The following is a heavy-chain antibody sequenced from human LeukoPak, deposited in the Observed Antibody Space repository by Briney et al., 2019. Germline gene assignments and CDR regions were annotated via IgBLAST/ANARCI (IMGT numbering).Heavy chain of an antibody. Sequence: ASVKVSCKASGYISTDYYMHWVRQAPGQGLEWMGWINPNSGGTNYAQKFQGRVTMTRDTSISTAYMELSRLRSDDTAVYYCARAEVGGYYYDSSGFWGQGTLVTVSS. D-gene: IGHD3-22*01. CDR1: GYISTDYY. CDR3: ARAEVGGYYYDSSGF. CDR2: INPNSGGT. J-gene: IGHJ4*02. V-gene: IGHV1-2*02.